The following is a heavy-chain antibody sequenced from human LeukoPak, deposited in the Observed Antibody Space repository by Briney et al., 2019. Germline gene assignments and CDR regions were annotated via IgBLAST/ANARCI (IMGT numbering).Heavy chain of an antibody. J-gene: IGHJ4*02. CDR3: ATVDISYYDSSGPLGY. CDR2: FDPEDGET. V-gene: IGHV1-24*01. D-gene: IGHD3-22*01. Sequence: ASVKVSCKVSGYTLTELSMHWVRQAPGKGLEWMGGFDPEDGETIYAQKFQGRVTMTEDTSTDTAYMELSSLRSEDTAVYYCATVDISYYDSSGPLGYWGQGTLVTASS. CDR1: GYTLTELS.